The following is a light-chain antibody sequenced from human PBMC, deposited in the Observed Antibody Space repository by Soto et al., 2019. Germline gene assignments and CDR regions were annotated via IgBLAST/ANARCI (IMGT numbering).Light chain of an antibody. V-gene: IGKV1-5*01. CDR2: DAS. CDR3: PRHNSYPWT. Sequence: DIEMTQSPSTLSASVGDRVTITCRASQTIRRWLAWYQQRPGKAPKVLIYDASTLESGVPARFSGIGSETEFTRTTSSLQPAESATYYTPRHNSYPWTFCQGTKVEIK. CDR1: QTIRRW. J-gene: IGKJ1*01.